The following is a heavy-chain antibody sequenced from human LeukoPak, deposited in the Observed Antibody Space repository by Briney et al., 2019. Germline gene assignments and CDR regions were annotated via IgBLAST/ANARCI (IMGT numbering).Heavy chain of an antibody. CDR2: IYYSGST. V-gene: IGHV4-30-4*01. CDR3: AREVWGSGKGAFDI. J-gene: IGHJ3*02. Sequence: SETLSLTCTVSGGSISSGDHYCGWIRQPPGKGLEWIGYIYYSGSTYYNPSLKSRVTISVDTSKNQFSPKLTSVTAADTAVYYCAREVWGSGKGAFDIWGQGTMVTVSS. CDR1: GGSISSGDHY. D-gene: IGHD3-10*01.